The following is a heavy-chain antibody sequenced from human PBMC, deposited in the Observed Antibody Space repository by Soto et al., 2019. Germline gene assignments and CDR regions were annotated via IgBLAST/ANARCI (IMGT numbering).Heavy chain of an antibody. CDR1: GGSISSYY. Sequence: PSETLSLTCTVSGGSISSYYWSWIRQPPGKGLEWIGYIYYSGSTNYNPSLKSRVTISVDTSKNQFSLKLSSVTAADAAVYYCARHGVYGARDYWGKGTLVTVAS. CDR3: ARHGVYGARDY. J-gene: IGHJ4*02. CDR2: IYYSGST. V-gene: IGHV4-59*08. D-gene: IGHD4-17*01.